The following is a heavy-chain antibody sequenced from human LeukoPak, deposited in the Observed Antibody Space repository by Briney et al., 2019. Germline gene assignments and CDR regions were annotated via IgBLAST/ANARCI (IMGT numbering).Heavy chain of an antibody. CDR3: ARGLLDHTYGPTFWY. V-gene: IGHV4-30-4*07. Sequence: PSETLSLTCAVSGGSISSGGYSWSWIRQPPGKGLEWIGYVYYSGNSGNTYSNPYYNPSLKSRVTISVDTSKNQFSLKLSSVTAADTAVYYCARGLLDHTYGPTFWYWGQGTLVTVSS. D-gene: IGHD5-18*01. CDR1: GGSISSGGYS. J-gene: IGHJ4*02. CDR2: VYYSGNSGNTYSNP.